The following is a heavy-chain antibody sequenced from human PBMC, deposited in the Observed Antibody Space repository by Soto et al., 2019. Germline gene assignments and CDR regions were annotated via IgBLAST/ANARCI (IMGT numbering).Heavy chain of an antibody. CDR3: ARGLEAAAGPTIDY. J-gene: IGHJ4*02. V-gene: IGHV4-38-2*01. CDR1: GDSIIGIYH. Sequence: SETLSLTCAVSGDSIIGIYHWAWIRQPPGRSLEWIASIFHTGTTYYTPSLKSRVTISVDTSKNQFSLKLSSVTAADTAVYYCARGLEAAAGPTIDYWGQGTLVTVSS. D-gene: IGHD6-13*01. CDR2: IFHTGTT.